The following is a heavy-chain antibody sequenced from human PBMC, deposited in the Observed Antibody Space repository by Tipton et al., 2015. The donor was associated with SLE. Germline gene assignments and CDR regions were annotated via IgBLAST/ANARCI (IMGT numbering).Heavy chain of an antibody. J-gene: IGHJ4*02. CDR1: GFTFSSDW. D-gene: IGHD4-17*01. V-gene: IGHV3-74*01. CDR3: ARTPHDYGDYVIDY. Sequence: SLRLSCAASGFTFSSDWMHWVRQAPGKGLLWLSRINNDGRNTNYADSVKGQFTISRDNAKNTLYLQLNSLRVEGTAVYYCARTPHDYGDYVIDYWGQGTLVTVSS. CDR2: INNDGRNT.